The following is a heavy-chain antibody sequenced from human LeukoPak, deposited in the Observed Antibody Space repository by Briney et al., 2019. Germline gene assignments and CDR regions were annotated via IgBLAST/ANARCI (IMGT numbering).Heavy chain of an antibody. CDR3: AREAAVAGFTLDY. D-gene: IGHD6-19*01. Sequence: GGSLRLSCEASGFTFSSYGMHWVRQAPGKGLEWVAIIKQDGSEKFYVDSVKGRFTISRDNPKNSLYLQMNSLRAEDTAVYYCAREAAVAGFTLDYWGQGTLVTVSS. V-gene: IGHV3-7*01. CDR2: IKQDGSEK. CDR1: GFTFSSYG. J-gene: IGHJ4*02.